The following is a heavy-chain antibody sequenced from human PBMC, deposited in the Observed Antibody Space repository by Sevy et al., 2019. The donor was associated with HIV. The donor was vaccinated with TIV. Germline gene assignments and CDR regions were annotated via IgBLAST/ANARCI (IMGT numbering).Heavy chain of an antibody. V-gene: IGHV3-53*01. CDR1: GFDVNENY. Sequence: GGSLRLSCAASGFDVNENYMSWVRQAPGKGLEWVSIIYSADTGGSTYYADSVKGRLTISRDNSQNTLYLQINSLRPEDTAVYYCASERLVSAGGYYNYYFGTDVWGQGTTVTVSS. CDR3: ASERLVSAGGYYNYYFGTDV. J-gene: IGHJ6*02. CDR2: IYSADTGGST. D-gene: IGHD3-3*01.